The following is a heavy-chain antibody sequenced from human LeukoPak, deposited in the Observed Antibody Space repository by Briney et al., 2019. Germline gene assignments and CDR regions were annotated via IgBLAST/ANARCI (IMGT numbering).Heavy chain of an antibody. V-gene: IGHV1-8*01. CDR3: ARYSSSWLSYYYYGMDV. J-gene: IGHJ6*02. CDR1: GYTFTRYD. D-gene: IGHD6-13*01. Sequence: GASVKVSCKASGYTFTRYDINWVRQATEQGLEWMGWMNPNSGNTGYAQKFQGRDTMTSNTSISTAYMELSSLRSEDTAVYYCARYSSSWLSYYYYGMDVWGQGTTVTVSS. CDR2: MNPNSGNT.